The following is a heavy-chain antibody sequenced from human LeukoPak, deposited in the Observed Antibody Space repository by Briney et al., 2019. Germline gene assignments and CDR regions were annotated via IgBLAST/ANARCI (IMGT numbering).Heavy chain of an antibody. Sequence: PGGSLRLSCAASGFTFSSYAMHWVRQAPGKGLEWVAVISYDGSNKYYADSVKGRFTISRDSSKNTLYLQMNSLRAEDTAVYYCAREDDYWGQGTLVTVSS. V-gene: IGHV3-30*04. CDR2: ISYDGSNK. J-gene: IGHJ4*02. CDR3: AREDDY. CDR1: GFTFSSYA.